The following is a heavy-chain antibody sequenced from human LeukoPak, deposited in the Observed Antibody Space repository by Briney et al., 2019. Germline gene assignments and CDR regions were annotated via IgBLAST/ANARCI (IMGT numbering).Heavy chain of an antibody. V-gene: IGHV3-23*01. CDR3: AKGVGSSPYDAFDI. Sequence: GGSLTLSCAASGFTFSSYPMSWVRPAPGRGLEWVSNISGSGGSTYYADSVKGRFTISRDNSKNTLYVQMNSLRAEDTAEYYWAKGVGSSPYDAFDIWGQGKMVTVSS. J-gene: IGHJ3*02. CDR1: GFTFSSYP. D-gene: IGHD1-26*01. CDR2: ISGSGGST.